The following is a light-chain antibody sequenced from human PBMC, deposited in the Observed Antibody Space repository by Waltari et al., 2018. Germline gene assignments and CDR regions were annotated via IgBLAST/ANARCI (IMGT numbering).Light chain of an antibody. J-gene: IGLJ2*01. CDR2: LTH. V-gene: IGLV1-47*01. Sequence: QSVLTQPPSASGTPGQSVPISCSGSISNIGTHYVYWYQQLPGTAPKLLIYLTHHRASGVPGRFSACKSVTSASLAINGLRFEDEADYYCATRDEGPTVVFGGGTKLTVL. CDR1: ISNIGTHY. CDR3: ATRDEGPTVV.